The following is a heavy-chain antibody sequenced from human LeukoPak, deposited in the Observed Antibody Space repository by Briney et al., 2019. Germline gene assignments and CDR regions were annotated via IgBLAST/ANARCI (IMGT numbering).Heavy chain of an antibody. D-gene: IGHD2-2*01. CDR1: GFTFRNYG. CDR2: VSHDGRIK. CDR3: AKEPNSFTSGWYFQD. V-gene: IGHV3-30*18. J-gene: IGHJ1*01. Sequence: PGGSLRLSCAASGFTFRNYGMQWVRQAPGKWLEWLAVVSHDGRIKIYADSMKCRFTISRDNSKNTLDLEMFSLRTEDTAVYYCAKEPNSFTSGWYFQDWGQGALVIVSS.